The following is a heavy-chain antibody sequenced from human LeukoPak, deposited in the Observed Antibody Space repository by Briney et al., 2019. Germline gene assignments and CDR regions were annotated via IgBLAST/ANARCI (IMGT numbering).Heavy chain of an antibody. D-gene: IGHD2-2*01. CDR3: ARVGYCSSTSCSRGDYFDY. V-gene: IGHV3-23*01. Sequence: AGGSLRLSCAASGFTFSSYAMNWVRQAPGKGLEWVSVISGSGGRTYYADSVKGRFTISRNNAKNSLYLQMNSLRAEDTAVYYCARVGYCSSTSCSRGDYFDYWGQGTLVTVSS. CDR2: ISGSGGRT. J-gene: IGHJ4*02. CDR1: GFTFSSYA.